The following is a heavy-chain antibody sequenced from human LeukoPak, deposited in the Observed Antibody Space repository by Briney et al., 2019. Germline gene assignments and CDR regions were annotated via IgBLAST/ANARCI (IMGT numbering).Heavy chain of an antibody. CDR3: ARKRSDAFNI. V-gene: IGHV4-59*08. J-gene: IGHJ3*02. CDR1: GGSISSYY. CDR2: IYYSGST. Sequence: SETLSLTCTVSGGSISSYYWSWIRQPPGKGLEWIGYIYYSGSTNYNPSLKSRVTISVDTSKNQFSLKLSSVTAADTAVYYCARKRSDAFNIWGQGTMVTVSS.